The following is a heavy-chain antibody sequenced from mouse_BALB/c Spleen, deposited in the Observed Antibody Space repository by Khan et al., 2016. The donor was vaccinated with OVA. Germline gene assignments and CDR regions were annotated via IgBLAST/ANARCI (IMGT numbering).Heavy chain of an antibody. V-gene: IGHV5-6*01. Sequence: EVKLVESGEDLVKPGGSLKLSCAASGFTFSTYGMSWVRQAPDKRLEWVATVSTGGSYTYYPDSVKGRFTISRDNAKNTLYLQMSGLRSEDTAMFYCTRLAYYYDSGGFAYWGQGTLVTVSA. J-gene: IGHJ3*01. CDR3: TRLAYYYDSGGFAY. D-gene: IGHD1-1*01. CDR1: GFTFSTYG. CDR2: VSTGGSYT.